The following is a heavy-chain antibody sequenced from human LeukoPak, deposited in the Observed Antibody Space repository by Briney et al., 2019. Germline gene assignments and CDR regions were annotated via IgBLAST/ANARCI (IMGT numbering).Heavy chain of an antibody. V-gene: IGHV3-74*01. D-gene: IGHD6-13*01. CDR3: AKDQVRGSWYARRGLFDY. CDR1: GFTFSSYW. Sequence: QPGGSLRLSCAVSGFTFSSYWMYWVRQSPGKGLVWVSRINSDGSMTDYADSVKGRFTISRDNSKNTLYLQMNSLRAEDTAVYYCAKDQVRGSWYARRGLFDYWGQGTLVTVSS. CDR2: INSDGSMT. J-gene: IGHJ4*02.